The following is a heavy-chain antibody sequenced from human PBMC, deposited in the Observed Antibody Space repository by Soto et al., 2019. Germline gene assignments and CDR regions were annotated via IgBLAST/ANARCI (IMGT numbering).Heavy chain of an antibody. CDR1: GGTFSSNP. D-gene: IGHD3-3*01. CDR3: ARDLSAVKRFESFKYYRMDV. CDR2: IIPIFATP. V-gene: IGHV1-69*06. Sequence: QVQLMQSGAEVRKPGSSVTVSCKASGGTFSSNPISWVRQAPGQGLEWMGGIIPIFATPHYARRFLDRVTLTADRSTNIAYMELTGLTSEDTAIYYCARDLSAVKRFESFKYYRMDVWGQGTTVTVS. J-gene: IGHJ6*02.